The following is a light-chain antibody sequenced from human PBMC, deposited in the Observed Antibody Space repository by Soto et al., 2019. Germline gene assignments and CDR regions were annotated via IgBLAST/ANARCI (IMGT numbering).Light chain of an antibody. CDR2: AAS. J-gene: IGKJ1*01. CDR3: QQIDNRPRT. CDR1: QSINTY. Sequence: DIQMTQSPSSLSASVGDRVTITCRASQSINTYLNWYQQKPGKAPELLIFAASSMQSGVPSRFSDSGSGTDFTLTISSLQPEDFATYFCQQIDNRPRTFGQGTKVEI. V-gene: IGKV1-39*01.